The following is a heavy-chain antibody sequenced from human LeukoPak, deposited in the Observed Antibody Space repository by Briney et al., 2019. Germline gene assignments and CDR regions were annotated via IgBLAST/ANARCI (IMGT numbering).Heavy chain of an antibody. J-gene: IGHJ5*02. CDR2: IYTSGST. V-gene: IGHV4-61*09. D-gene: IGHD2-15*01. Sequence: SETLSLTCTVSGGSISSGSYYWSWIRQPAGKGLEWIGHIYTSGSTNYNPSLKSRVTISVDTSKNQFSLKLSSVTAADTAVYYCARDSCSGGSCYSSWFDPWGQGTLVTVSS. CDR3: ARDSCSGGSCYSSWFDP. CDR1: GGSISSGSYY.